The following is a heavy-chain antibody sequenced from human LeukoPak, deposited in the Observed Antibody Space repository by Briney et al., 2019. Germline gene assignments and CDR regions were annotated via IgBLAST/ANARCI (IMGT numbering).Heavy chain of an antibody. D-gene: IGHD1-1*01. CDR3: ARLRVLGTSWYMDV. V-gene: IGHV4-38-2*01. Sequence: KPSETLSLTCAVSGYSISSGYYWGWIRQPPGKGLEWIGSIYHSGSTYYNPSLKSRVTISVDTSKNQFSLKLSSVTAADTVVYYCARLRVLGTSWYMDVWGKGTTVTVSS. CDR2: IYHSGST. CDR1: GYSISSGYY. J-gene: IGHJ6*03.